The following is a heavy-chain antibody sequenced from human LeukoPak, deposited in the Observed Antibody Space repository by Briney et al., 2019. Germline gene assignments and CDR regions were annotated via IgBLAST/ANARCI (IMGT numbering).Heavy chain of an antibody. CDR3: AKGTDYGGNFDY. Sequence: GGSLRLSCAASGFTFSSYAMSWVRQAPGKGLEWVSAISGSGGSTYYADSVKGRFTISRDNSKNTLYLQMNSLRAEDAAVYYCAKGTDYGGNFDYWGQGTLVTVSS. D-gene: IGHD4-23*01. V-gene: IGHV3-23*01. J-gene: IGHJ4*02. CDR1: GFTFSSYA. CDR2: ISGSGGST.